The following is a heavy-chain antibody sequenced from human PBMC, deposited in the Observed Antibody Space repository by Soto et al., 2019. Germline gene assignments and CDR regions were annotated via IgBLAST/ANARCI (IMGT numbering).Heavy chain of an antibody. CDR2: INPSSSTI. CDR3: VKAMVQGRAYSMDV. V-gene: IGHV3-48*02. D-gene: IGHD3-10*01. J-gene: IGHJ6*02. Sequence: GGSLTLYCAACGLCLSRYCMYWVRQAPGKGLEWVSYINPSSSTISHADSVKGRFTISRDDAKNSVYLQMNSLRDEDTAVYYCVKAMVQGRAYSMDVWFLGTTFTVS. CDR1: GLCLSRYC.